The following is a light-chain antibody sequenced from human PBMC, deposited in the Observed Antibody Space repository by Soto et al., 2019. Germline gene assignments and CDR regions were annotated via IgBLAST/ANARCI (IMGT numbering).Light chain of an antibody. V-gene: IGLV2-14*01. Sequence: QSVLTQPASVSGSPGQSITISCTGTSSDVGAYTSVSWYQHHPDKAPKVMIYEVNKRPSGVSLRFSGSKPGNTASLTISGIQAEEEANYYCRSYIRDKRSYVFGTGTKVTVL. CDR1: SSDVGAYTS. CDR2: EVN. J-gene: IGLJ1*01. CDR3: RSYIRDKRSYV.